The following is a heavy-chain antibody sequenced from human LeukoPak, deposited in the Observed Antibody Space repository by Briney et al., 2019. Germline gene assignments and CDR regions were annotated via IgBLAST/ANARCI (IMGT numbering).Heavy chain of an antibody. Sequence: GGSLRLSCAAAGFAFSSYAMSWVRQAPGKGLEWVSGLGATGGSTYHADSVKGRFSISRDNSKNTLYLEVNSLRAEDTAVYYCAKELAYNAHYFDSRGQGTLVTVSS. D-gene: IGHD5-24*01. V-gene: IGHV3-23*01. CDR3: AKELAYNAHYFDS. J-gene: IGHJ4*02. CDR1: GFAFSSYA. CDR2: LGATGGST.